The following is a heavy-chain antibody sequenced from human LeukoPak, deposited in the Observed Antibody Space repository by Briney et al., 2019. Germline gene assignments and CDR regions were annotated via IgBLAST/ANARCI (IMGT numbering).Heavy chain of an antibody. V-gene: IGHV4-59*01. Sequence: PSETLSLTCTVSGGSISSYYWSWIRQPPGKGLEWIGYIYYSGSTNYNPSLKSRVTISVDTSKNQFSLRLNSVTAADTAVYYCARERGELLWFGESPGGDAFDIWGQGTMVTVSS. D-gene: IGHD3-10*01. CDR1: GGSISSYY. J-gene: IGHJ3*02. CDR2: IYYSGST. CDR3: ARERGELLWFGESPGGDAFDI.